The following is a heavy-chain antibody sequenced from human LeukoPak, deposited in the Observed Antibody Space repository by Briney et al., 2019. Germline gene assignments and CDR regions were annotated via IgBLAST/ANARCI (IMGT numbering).Heavy chain of an antibody. CDR2: ISFSSSI. J-gene: IGHJ3*02. CDR1: GFIFNSYS. CDR3: ARKGNAFDI. Sequence: GGSLRHSCAASGFIFNSYSMNWVRQAPGKGLEWVSSISFSSSISYADSVKGRFTISRDNAKNSLYLQMNSLRAEDTAVYYCARKGNAFDIWGQGTMVTVSS. V-gene: IGHV3-21*01. D-gene: IGHD3-10*01.